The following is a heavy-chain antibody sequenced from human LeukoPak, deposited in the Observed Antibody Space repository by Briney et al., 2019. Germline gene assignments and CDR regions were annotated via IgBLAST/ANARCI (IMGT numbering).Heavy chain of an antibody. V-gene: IGHV3-21*01. J-gene: IGHJ4*02. Sequence: GGSLRLSCAASGFTFRKYVMTWVRQAPGKGLEWVSSISGSSSYIYYADSVKGRFTISRDNAKSSLHLQMSSLRAEDTAVYYCARDSANVVGAKSIFDYWGQGALVTVSS. D-gene: IGHD1-26*01. CDR1: GFTFRKYV. CDR2: ISGSSSYI. CDR3: ARDSANVVGAKSIFDY.